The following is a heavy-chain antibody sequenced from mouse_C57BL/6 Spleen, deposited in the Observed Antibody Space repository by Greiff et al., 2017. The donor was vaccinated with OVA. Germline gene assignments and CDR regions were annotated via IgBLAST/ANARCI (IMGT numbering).Heavy chain of an antibody. J-gene: IGHJ1*03. V-gene: IGHV5-9*01. D-gene: IGHD1-1*01. CDR3: ARHYYGSSYGGYWYFDV. Sequence: EVMLVESGGGSVKPGGSLKLSCAASGFTFSSYTMSWVRQIPEKRLEWVATISGGGGNTYYPDSVKGRFTISRDNAKNTLYLQMSSLRSEDTALYYCARHYYGSSYGGYWYFDVWGTGTTVTVSS. CDR1: GFTFSSYT. CDR2: ISGGGGNT.